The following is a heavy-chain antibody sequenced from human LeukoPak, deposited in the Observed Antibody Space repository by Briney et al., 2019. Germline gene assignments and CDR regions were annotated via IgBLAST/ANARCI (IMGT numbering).Heavy chain of an antibody. D-gene: IGHD3-10*01. CDR2: ISYDGSNK. V-gene: IGHV3-30*18. Sequence: GGSLRLSCAASGFTFSSYGMHWVRQAPGEGLEWVAVISYDGSNKYYADSVKGRFTISRDNSKNTLYLQMNSLRAEDTAVYYCAKDAQLLWFGESNIDYWGQGTLVTVSS. CDR3: AKDAQLLWFGESNIDY. J-gene: IGHJ4*02. CDR1: GFTFSSYG.